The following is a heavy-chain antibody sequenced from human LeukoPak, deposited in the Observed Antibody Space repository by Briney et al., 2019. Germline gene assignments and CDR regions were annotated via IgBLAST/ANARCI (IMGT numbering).Heavy chain of an antibody. CDR1: GGSISSHY. Sequence: SETLSLTCTVSGGSISSHYWSWIRQPPGKGLEWIGYIYYSGSTNYNPSLKSRVTISVDTSKNQLSLKLSSVTAADMAVYYCARGRTYYYGSGSYRTYYFDYWGQGTLVTVSS. CDR2: IYYSGST. J-gene: IGHJ4*02. V-gene: IGHV4-59*11. CDR3: ARGRTYYYGSGSYRTYYFDY. D-gene: IGHD3-10*01.